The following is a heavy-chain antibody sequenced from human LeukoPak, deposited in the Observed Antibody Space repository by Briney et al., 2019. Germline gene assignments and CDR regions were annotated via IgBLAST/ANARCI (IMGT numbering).Heavy chain of an antibody. CDR3: ARSPFTQDYGPYFDY. D-gene: IGHD4-17*01. CDR2: ISAYNGNT. V-gene: IGHV1-18*01. Sequence: ASVKVSCKASGYTFTSYGISWVRQAPGQGLEWMGWISAYNGNTNYAQKLQGRATMTTDTSTSTAYMELRSLRSDDTAVYYCARSPFTQDYGPYFDYWGQGTLVTVSS. J-gene: IGHJ4*02. CDR1: GYTFTSYG.